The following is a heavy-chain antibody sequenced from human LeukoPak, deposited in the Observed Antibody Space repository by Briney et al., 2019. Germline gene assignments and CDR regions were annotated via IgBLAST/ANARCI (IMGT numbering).Heavy chain of an antibody. Sequence: GGSLRLSCVASGFTFRDYYISWIRQAPGKGLEWVSAISGSGGSTYYADSVKGRFTISRDNSKNTLYLQMNSLRAEDTAVYYCAKQPYYDFWSGSYYFDYWGQGTLVTVSS. J-gene: IGHJ4*02. CDR1: GFTFRDYY. CDR3: AKQPYYDFWSGSYYFDY. V-gene: IGHV3-23*01. D-gene: IGHD3-3*01. CDR2: ISGSGGST.